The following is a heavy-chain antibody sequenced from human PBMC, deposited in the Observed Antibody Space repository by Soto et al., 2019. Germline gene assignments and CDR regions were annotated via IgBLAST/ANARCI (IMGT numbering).Heavy chain of an antibody. CDR1: GASVRSYH. CDR2: VQTSGTT. CDR3: AKDRSTMRWFDP. Sequence: SETLSLTCAVSGASVRSYHWSWIRQAAGKGLEWIGRVQTSGTTNYNPSLKTRVTMSLDTSRNEVSLTMTSVTAADTAVYFCAKDRSTMRWFDPWGQGILVTVSS. D-gene: IGHD1-1*01. V-gene: IGHV4-4*07. J-gene: IGHJ5*02.